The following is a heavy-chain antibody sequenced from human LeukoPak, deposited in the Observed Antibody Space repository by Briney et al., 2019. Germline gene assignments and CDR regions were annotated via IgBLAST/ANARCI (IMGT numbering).Heavy chain of an antibody. D-gene: IGHD3-16*01. V-gene: IGHV3-21*01. J-gene: IGHJ4*02. CDR1: GFTFSSYE. CDR2: ISSSSSYI. Sequence: PRGSLRLSCAASGFTFSSYEMNWVRQVPGKGLEWVSSISSSSSYIYYADSVKGRFTISRDNAKNSLYLQMNSLRAEDTAVYYCAKGQLGFDYWGQGTLVTVSS. CDR3: AKGQLGFDY.